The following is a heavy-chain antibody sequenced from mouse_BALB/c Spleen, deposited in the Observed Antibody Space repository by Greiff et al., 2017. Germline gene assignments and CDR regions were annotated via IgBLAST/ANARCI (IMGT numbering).Heavy chain of an antibody. D-gene: IGHD2-14*01. Sequence: VQLVESGPDLVAPSQSLSITCTVSGFSLTSYGVHWVRQPPGKGLEWLVVIWSDGSTTYNSALKSRLSISKDNSKSQVFLKMNSLQTDDTAMYYCARHGGVRRDYYAMDYWGQGTSVTVSS. J-gene: IGHJ4*01. CDR3: ARHGGVRRDYYAMDY. V-gene: IGHV2-6-2*01. CDR1: GFSLTSYG. CDR2: IWSDGST.